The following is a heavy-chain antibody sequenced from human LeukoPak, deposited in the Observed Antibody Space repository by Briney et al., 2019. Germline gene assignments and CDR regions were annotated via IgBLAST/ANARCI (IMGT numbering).Heavy chain of an antibody. CDR1: XLTFSXYX. D-gene: IGHD1-26*01. CDR3: ARVYYGSGVGAITGY. J-gene: IGHJ4*02. Sequence: DSXLTFSXYXMNXXXQXPGXXXXXVAXISYDGSNKYYADSVKGRFTISRDNSKNTLYLQMSSLRAEDTAVYYCARVYYGSGVGAITGYWGQGTLVTVSS. CDR2: ISYDGSNK. V-gene: IGHV3-30*15.